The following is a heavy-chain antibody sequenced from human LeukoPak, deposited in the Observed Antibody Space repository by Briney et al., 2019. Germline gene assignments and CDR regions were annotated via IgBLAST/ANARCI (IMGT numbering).Heavy chain of an antibody. D-gene: IGHD4-17*01. Sequence: PGGSLRLSCAASGFTFSSYGMHWVRQAPGKGLEWVAVISYDGSNKYYADSVKGRFTISRDNSKNTLYLQMNSLRVEDTAVYYCANDGLYGDLRWARFDYWGQGTLVTVSS. CDR1: GFTFSSYG. CDR3: ANDGLYGDLRWARFDY. J-gene: IGHJ4*02. CDR2: ISYDGSNK. V-gene: IGHV3-30*18.